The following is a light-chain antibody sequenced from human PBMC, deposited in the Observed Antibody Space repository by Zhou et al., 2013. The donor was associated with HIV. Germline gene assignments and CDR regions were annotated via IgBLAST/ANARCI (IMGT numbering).Light chain of an antibody. CDR3: QQYGSSPWT. Sequence: ETLLTQSPGTLSLSPGEGATLSCRASQSVSSSYLAWYQQKPGQAPRLLIYDASIRPTGIPGRFSGSGSGTDFTLTIARLEPEDFAVYYCQQYGSSPWTFGQGTKVEIK. J-gene: IGKJ1*01. CDR2: DAS. V-gene: IGKV3-20*01. CDR1: QSVSSSY.